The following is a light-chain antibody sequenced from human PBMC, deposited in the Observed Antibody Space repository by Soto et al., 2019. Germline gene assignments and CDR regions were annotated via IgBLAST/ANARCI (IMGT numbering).Light chain of an antibody. CDR2: WAS. CDR1: QSVLYSSNNKNC. J-gene: IGKJ4*01. Sequence: DIVMTQSPDSLAVSLGERATINCKSSQSVLYSSNNKNCLAWYQQKPGQPPKLLIYWASTRESGVPDRFSGSGSGTDFTLTISSLQPEDVEVYYCQQYYNSPVTFGGGTKVEIK. V-gene: IGKV4-1*01. CDR3: QQYYNSPVT.